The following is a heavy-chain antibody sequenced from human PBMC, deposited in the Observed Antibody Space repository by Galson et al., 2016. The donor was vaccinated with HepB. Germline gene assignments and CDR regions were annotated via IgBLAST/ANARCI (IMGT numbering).Heavy chain of an antibody. CDR1: KFTFSSYP. CDR2: ISYDGSKK. J-gene: IGHJ5*02. V-gene: IGHV3-30-3*01. Sequence: SLRLSCAASKFTFSSYPMHWVRQAPGKGLEWVAVISYDGSKKYYADSVKGRFTISRDNAKNTLYLQMNSLRVEDTAVYYCTRDTFGPTDSWGQGTLVSVSP. CDR3: TRDTFGPTDS. D-gene: IGHD3-16*01.